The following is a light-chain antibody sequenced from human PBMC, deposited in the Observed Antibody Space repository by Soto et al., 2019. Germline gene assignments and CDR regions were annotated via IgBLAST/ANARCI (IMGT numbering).Light chain of an antibody. CDR1: SGHRNYA. CDR3: QTWGTAIRV. CDR2: LNIDGSH. J-gene: IGLJ2*01. V-gene: IGLV4-69*01. Sequence: QLVLTQSPSASASLGASVTLPCTLRSGHRNYAIAWHQQQPEKGPRYLMRLNIDGSHNKGDGNPDPFSGSSAGAERYLPIPRLQSEDEADCYCQTWGTAIRVFGGGTKLTVL.